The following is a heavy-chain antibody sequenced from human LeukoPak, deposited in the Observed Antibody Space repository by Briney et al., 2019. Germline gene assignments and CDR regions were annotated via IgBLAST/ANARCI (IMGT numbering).Heavy chain of an antibody. CDR2: ISGSGGST. Sequence: GGSLRLSCAASGFTFSSYAMSWVRQAPGKGLEWVSAISGSGGSTYYADSVKGRFTISRDNSKNTVYLQMNSLRAEDTAVYYCAKPVDSSGWYYPFDYWGQGSLVTVSS. CDR1: GFTFSSYA. D-gene: IGHD6-19*01. V-gene: IGHV3-23*01. CDR3: AKPVDSSGWYYPFDY. J-gene: IGHJ4*02.